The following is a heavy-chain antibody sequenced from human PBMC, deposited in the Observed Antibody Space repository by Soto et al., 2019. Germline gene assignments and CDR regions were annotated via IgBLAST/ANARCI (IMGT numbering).Heavy chain of an antibody. CDR2: INHSGST. CDR3: AREGPSYYDFWSGYYPNYYYGMDV. Sequence: KPSETLSLTCAVYGGSFSGYYWSWIRQPPGKGLEWIGEINHSGSTNYNPSLKSRVTISVDTSKNQFSLKLSSVTAADTAVYYCAREGPSYYDFWSGYYPNYYYGMDVWGQGTTVTVSS. D-gene: IGHD3-3*01. J-gene: IGHJ6*02. V-gene: IGHV4-34*01. CDR1: GGSFSGYY.